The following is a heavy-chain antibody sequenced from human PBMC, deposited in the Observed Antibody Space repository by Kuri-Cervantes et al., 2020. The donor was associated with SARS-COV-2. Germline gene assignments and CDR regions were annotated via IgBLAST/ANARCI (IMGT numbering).Heavy chain of an antibody. J-gene: IGHJ4*02. CDR2: IYSGGST. CDR1: GFTVSSNY. CDR3: VRLGAAYVDTLVVMRAVHYFDS. V-gene: IGHV3-53*01. Sequence: GESLKISCAASGFTVSSNYVSWVRQAPGKGLEWVSVIYSGGSTSYADSVKGRFTISRDNSRNTLYLQMNSLRAEDTAVYYCVRLGAAYVDTLVVMRAVHYFDSWGQGTLVTVSS. D-gene: IGHD5-18*01.